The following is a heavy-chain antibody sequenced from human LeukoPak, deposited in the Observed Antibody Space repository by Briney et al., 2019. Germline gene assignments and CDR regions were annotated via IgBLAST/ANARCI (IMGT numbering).Heavy chain of an antibody. D-gene: IGHD3-10*01. V-gene: IGHV4-34*01. CDR3: ARLQRSYGSGSYEYYFDY. CDR2: INHSAYT. J-gene: IGHJ4*02. Sequence: PETLSLTCAVYGGSFSGYYWSWIRQPPGEGPEWIGEINHSAYTNYNPSLKSRVTLSVDPSKNQFSLKLSSVTAADTAVYYCARLQRSYGSGSYEYYFDYWGQGTLVTVSS. CDR1: GGSFSGYY.